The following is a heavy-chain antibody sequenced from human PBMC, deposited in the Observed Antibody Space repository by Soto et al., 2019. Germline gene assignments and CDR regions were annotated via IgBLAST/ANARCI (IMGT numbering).Heavy chain of an antibody. J-gene: IGHJ6*02. Sequence: PGGSLRLSCAASGFTFSSYGMHWVRQAPGKGLEWVAVIWYDVSNKYYADSVKGRFTISRDNSKNTLYLQMNSLRAEDTAVYYCAREQRRWLQLGRGMDVWGQGTTVTVSS. CDR2: IWYDVSNK. V-gene: IGHV3-33*01. CDR1: GFTFSSYG. D-gene: IGHD5-12*01. CDR3: AREQRRWLQLGRGMDV.